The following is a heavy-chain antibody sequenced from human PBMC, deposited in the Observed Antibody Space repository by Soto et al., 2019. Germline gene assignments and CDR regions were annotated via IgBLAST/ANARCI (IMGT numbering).Heavy chain of an antibody. J-gene: IGHJ5*02. CDR2: INPNSGGT. V-gene: IGHV1-2*04. CDR1: GYTFTGYY. Sequence: ASLKVSCKASGYTFTGYYMHLVRQAPGQGLEWMGWINPNSGGTNYAQKFQGWVTMTRDTSISTAYMELSRLRSDDTAVYYCARGPIAPTTVTTMGWFDPWGQGTLVTVSS. D-gene: IGHD4-17*01. CDR3: ARGPIAPTTVTTMGWFDP.